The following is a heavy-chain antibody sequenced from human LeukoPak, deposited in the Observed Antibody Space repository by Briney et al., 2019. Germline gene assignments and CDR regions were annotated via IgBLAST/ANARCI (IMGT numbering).Heavy chain of an antibody. CDR2: IYPGDSDT. Sequence: GESLKISCKGSGRSFTSYWIGWVRQMPGKGLEWMGIIYPGDSDTRYSPSFQGQVTISVDKSVATAYLQWSSLKASDTAMYFCARQVNFYFYSWGQGTLVTVSS. V-gene: IGHV5-51*01. J-gene: IGHJ4*02. D-gene: IGHD5-24*01. CDR1: GRSFTSYW. CDR3: ARQVNFYFYS.